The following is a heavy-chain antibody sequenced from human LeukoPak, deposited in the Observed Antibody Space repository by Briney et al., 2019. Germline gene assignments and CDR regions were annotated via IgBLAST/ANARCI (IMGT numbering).Heavy chain of an antibody. J-gene: IGHJ5*01. V-gene: IGHV3-48*01. CDR3: ARDVGYCSGGSCYRWFAS. CDR1: GFIFSTFS. CDR2: ISTASDVT. D-gene: IGHD2-15*01. Sequence: GGSLRLSCVGSGFIFSTFSISWVRQPPGEGLERVSYISTASDVTYYADSVRGRFSISRDDASNSVSLQMNSLRADDTAVYYCARDVGYCSGGSCYRWFASWGQGTLVTVSS.